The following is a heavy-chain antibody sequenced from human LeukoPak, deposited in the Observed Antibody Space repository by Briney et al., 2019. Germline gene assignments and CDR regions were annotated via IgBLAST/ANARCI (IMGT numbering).Heavy chain of an antibody. V-gene: IGHV3-23*01. J-gene: IGHJ1*01. Sequence: GGSLRLSCAASGFTFSTYTMSWVRQAPGRGLEWVSAISGSGGSTYYADSVKGRFTIFRDNSKNTLYLQMNSLRAEDTALYYCAKDIPPATSDWGQGALVTVFS. CDR3: AKDIPPATSD. CDR2: ISGSGGST. CDR1: GFTFSTYT. D-gene: IGHD5-12*01.